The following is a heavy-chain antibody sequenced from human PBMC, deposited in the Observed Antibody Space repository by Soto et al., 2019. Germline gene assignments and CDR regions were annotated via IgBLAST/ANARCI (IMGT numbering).Heavy chain of an antibody. CDR1: GFTFXSYA. CDR2: ISGSGGST. J-gene: IGHJ6*02. Sequence: GGSLRLSCAASGFTFXSYAMSWVRQAPGKGLEWVSAISGSGGSTYYADSVKGRFTISRDNSKNTLYLQMNSLRAEDTAVYYCAKVSFSNSYYYYGMDVWGQGTTVTVSS. D-gene: IGHD4-4*01. CDR3: AKVSFSNSYYYYGMDV. V-gene: IGHV3-23*01.